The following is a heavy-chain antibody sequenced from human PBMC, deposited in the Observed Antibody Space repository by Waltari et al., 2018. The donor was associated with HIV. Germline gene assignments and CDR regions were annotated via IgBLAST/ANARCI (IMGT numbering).Heavy chain of an antibody. D-gene: IGHD3-22*01. CDR2: IYNSGST. V-gene: IGHV4-59*01. CDR3: ARGRHSSGYSLWYFDL. Sequence: QVQLQESGPGLVKPSETLSLTCTVSGGSFSSYYRHWFRQPPGKGLEWIAYIYNSGSTNYNPSLKSRVTISVDTSKNQFSLELSSVTAADTAVYYCARGRHSSGYSLWYFDLWGRGTLVTVSS. CDR1: GGSFSSYY. J-gene: IGHJ2*01.